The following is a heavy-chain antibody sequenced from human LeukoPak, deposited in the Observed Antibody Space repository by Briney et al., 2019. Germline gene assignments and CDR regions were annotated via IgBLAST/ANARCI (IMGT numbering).Heavy chain of an antibody. CDR3: ARQTAMGRSGDY. Sequence: GESLKISCKASGYSFTSYWIGWVRQMPGKGLEWMGIIDPSDSDIRYTPSFQGQVTISADKSLSTAYLQWNNLKASDTAIYYCARQTAMGRSGDYWGQGTLVTVSS. D-gene: IGHD7-27*01. J-gene: IGHJ4*02. CDR1: GYSFTSYW. V-gene: IGHV5-51*01. CDR2: IDPSDSDI.